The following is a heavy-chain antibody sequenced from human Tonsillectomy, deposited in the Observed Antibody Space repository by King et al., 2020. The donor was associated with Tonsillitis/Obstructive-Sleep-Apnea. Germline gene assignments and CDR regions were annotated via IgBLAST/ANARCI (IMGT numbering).Heavy chain of an antibody. V-gene: IGHV3-30*04. CDR3: ARDTIAVAEYYFGY. CDR1: GFTFSSYA. Sequence: VQLVESGGGVVQPGRSLRLSCAASGFTFSSYAMHWVRQAPGKGLEWVAVISYDGSNKYYADSVKGRFTISRDNSKNTLYLQMNSLRAEDTAVYYCARDTIAVAEYYFGYWGQGTLVTVSS. D-gene: IGHD6-19*01. CDR2: ISYDGSNK. J-gene: IGHJ4*02.